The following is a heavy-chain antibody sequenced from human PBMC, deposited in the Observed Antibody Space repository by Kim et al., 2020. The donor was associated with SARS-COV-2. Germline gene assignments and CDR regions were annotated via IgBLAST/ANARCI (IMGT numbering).Heavy chain of an antibody. J-gene: IGHJ3*02. D-gene: IGHD3-22*01. CDR2: IYYSGST. Sequence: SETLSLTCTVSGGSISSGDYYWSWIRQPPGKGLEWIGYIYYSGSTYYNPSLKSRVTISVDTSKNQFPLKLSSVTAADTAVYYCARVRTRITMIVVVTDAFDIWGQGTMVTVSS. V-gene: IGHV4-30-4*01. CDR1: GGSISSGDYY. CDR3: ARVRTRITMIVVVTDAFDI.